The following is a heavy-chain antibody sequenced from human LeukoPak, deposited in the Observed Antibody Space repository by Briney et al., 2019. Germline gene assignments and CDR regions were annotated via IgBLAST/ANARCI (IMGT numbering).Heavy chain of an antibody. V-gene: IGHV3-53*01. J-gene: IGHJ4*02. Sequence: AWGSLRLSCAASGLTVSSNYMSWVRQAPGKGLEWVSVIYSGGSTYYTDSVKGRFTVSRDNSKNALYLQMNSLRAEDTAVYYCARISSGWLNFDCWGQGALVTVSS. D-gene: IGHD6-19*01. CDR3: ARISSGWLNFDC. CDR2: IYSGGST. CDR1: GLTVSSNY.